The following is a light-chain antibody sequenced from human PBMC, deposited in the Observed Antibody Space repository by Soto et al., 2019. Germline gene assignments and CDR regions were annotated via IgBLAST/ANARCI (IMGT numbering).Light chain of an antibody. V-gene: IGKV3-20*01. CDR3: QQYGSSPFT. J-gene: IGKJ3*01. Sequence: EIVLTQSPGTLSLSPGERATLSCRASQSVSSSYLAWYQQKPGQAPRLLIYGACSRATGIPDRFSGSGSGTDFTLTISRLEPEDFAVYYCQQYGSSPFTFGRGTKVDIK. CDR1: QSVSSSY. CDR2: GAC.